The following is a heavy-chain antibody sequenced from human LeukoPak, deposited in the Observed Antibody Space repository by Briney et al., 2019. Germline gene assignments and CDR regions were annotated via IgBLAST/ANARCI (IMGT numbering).Heavy chain of an antibody. CDR3: ARAAHYDYYYMDV. V-gene: IGHV3-30*04. CDR1: GFTFSVYA. J-gene: IGHJ6*03. CDR2: ISFDGSNE. D-gene: IGHD3-22*01. Sequence: GGSLRLSCAASGFTFSVYAMHWVRQAPGKGLEWVAVISFDGSNEYYVDSVKGRFTISRDNAKNSLYLQMNSLRAEDTALYYCARAAHYDYYYMDVWGKGTTVTVSS.